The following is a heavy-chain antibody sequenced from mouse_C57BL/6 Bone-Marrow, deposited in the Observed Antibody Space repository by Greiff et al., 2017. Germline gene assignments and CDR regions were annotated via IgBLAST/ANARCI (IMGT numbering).Heavy chain of an antibody. CDR3: AGSSYRLWLRRRDY. CDR1: GYSFTSYY. J-gene: IGHJ2*01. Sequence: QVQLKESGPELVKPGASVKISCKASGYSFTSYYIHWVKQRPGQGLEWIGWIYPGSGNTKYNEKFKGKATLTADTSSSTAYMQLSSLTSEDSAVYYCAGSSYRLWLRRRDYWGQGTTLTVSS. CDR2: IYPGSGNT. V-gene: IGHV1-66*01. D-gene: IGHD2-2*01.